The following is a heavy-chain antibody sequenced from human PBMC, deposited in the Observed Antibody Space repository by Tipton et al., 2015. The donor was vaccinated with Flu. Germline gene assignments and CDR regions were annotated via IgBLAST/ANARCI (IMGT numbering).Heavy chain of an antibody. J-gene: IGHJ5*02. D-gene: IGHD6-13*01. CDR1: GDSMRRDYF. Sequence: TLSLTCTVSGDSMRRDYFWGWIRQAPGKGLEWIGNIHYSGSPHYNPSLKSRVTISVDTSKNQFSLKLSSVTAADTAVYYCARGIAAAATGWLDPWGQGTLVTVSS. V-gene: IGHV4-38-2*02. CDR2: IHYSGSP. CDR3: ARGIAAAATGWLDP.